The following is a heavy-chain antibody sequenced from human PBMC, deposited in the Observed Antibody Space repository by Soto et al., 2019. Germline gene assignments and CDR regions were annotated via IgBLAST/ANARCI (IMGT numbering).Heavy chain of an antibody. D-gene: IGHD2-21*01. J-gene: IGHJ6*02. CDR2: IKSQGDGGTR. Sequence: VGSLRLSCAASGFSFRNAWMSWVRQAPGKGLEWVGHIKSQGDGGTRDYAAPVKGRFTISRDDSKNTLFLQMNSLKNEDTAVYFCTTDLQAYCDGTTCCAANYYYDDMDVWGQRTTVTVSS. V-gene: IGHV3-15*01. CDR3: TTDLQAYCDGTTCCAANYYYDDMDV. CDR1: GFSFRNAW.